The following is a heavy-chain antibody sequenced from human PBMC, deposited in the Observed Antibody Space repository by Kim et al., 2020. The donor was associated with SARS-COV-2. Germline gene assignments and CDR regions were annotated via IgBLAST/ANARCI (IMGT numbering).Heavy chain of an antibody. J-gene: IGHJ5*02. D-gene: IGHD6-25*01. CDR3: ARSELYSSDNWFDP. Sequence: AQKFQGRVTMTRDTSISTAYMELSRLRSDDTAVYYCARSELYSSDNWFDPWGQGTLVTVSS. V-gene: IGHV1-2*02.